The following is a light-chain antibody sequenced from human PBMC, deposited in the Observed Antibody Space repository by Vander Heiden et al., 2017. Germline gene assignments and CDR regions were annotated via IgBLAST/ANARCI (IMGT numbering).Light chain of an antibody. J-gene: IGKJ3*01. CDR3: QQYGSSPLFT. CDR1: QSVSSSY. V-gene: IGKV3-20*01. Sequence: EIVLTHSPAPLSLSPGERATLSCRASQSVSSSYLAWYQQKPGQAPRLLIYGASSRATGIPDRFSGSGSGTDFTLTISRLEPEDFAVYYCQQYGSSPLFTFGPGTKVDIK. CDR2: GAS.